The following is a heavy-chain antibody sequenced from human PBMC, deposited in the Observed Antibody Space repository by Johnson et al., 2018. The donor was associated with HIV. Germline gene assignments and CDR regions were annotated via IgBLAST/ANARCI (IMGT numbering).Heavy chain of an antibody. CDR3: ARDRHYYGSVRPRERQGDAFDI. V-gene: IGHV3-9*01. CDR1: GFTFDDYA. J-gene: IGHJ3*02. D-gene: IGHD3-10*01. Sequence: VQLVESGGGLVQPGRSLRLSCAASGFTFDDYAMHWVRQAPGKGLEWVSGINWNGGSTAYGDSVKGRFTISRDNSKNTLYLQMNSLRAEDTAVYYCARDRHYYGSVRPRERQGDAFDIWGQGTMVTVSS. CDR2: INWNGGST.